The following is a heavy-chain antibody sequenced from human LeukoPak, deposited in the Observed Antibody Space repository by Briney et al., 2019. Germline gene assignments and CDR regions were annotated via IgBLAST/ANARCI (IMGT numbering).Heavy chain of an antibody. CDR3: AKGIQLWSWGYYYYGMDV. V-gene: IGHV3-23*01. D-gene: IGHD5-18*01. CDR2: ISGSGGST. Sequence: AGRSLRLSCAASGFTFSSYAMSWVRQAPGKGLEWVSAISGSGGSTYYADSVKGRFTISRDNSKNTLYLQMNSLRAEDTAVYYCAKGIQLWSWGYYYYGMDVWGQGTTVTVSS. J-gene: IGHJ6*02. CDR1: GFTFSSYA.